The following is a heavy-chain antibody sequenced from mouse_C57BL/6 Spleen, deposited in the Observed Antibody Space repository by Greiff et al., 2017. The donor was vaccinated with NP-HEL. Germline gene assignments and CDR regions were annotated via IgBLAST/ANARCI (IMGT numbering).Heavy chain of an antibody. J-gene: IGHJ1*03. CDR1: GFTFNTYA. D-gene: IGHD1-1*01. Sequence: EVQLVESGGGLVQPKGSLKLSCAASGFTFNTYAMHWVRQAPGKGLEWVARIRSKSSNYATYYADSVKDRFTISRDDSQSMLYLQMNNLKTEDTAMYYCVRGREIITTVVNWYFDVWGTGTTVTVSS. CDR3: VRGREIITTVVNWYFDV. CDR2: IRSKSSNYAT. V-gene: IGHV10-3*01.